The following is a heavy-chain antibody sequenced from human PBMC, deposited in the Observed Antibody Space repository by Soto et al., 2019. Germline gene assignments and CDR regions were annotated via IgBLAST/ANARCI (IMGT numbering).Heavy chain of an antibody. D-gene: IGHD3-10*01. CDR2: IKSKTAGGTT. CDR3: ATDGGA. V-gene: IGHV3-15*07. CDR1: GFTFTYAW. Sequence: EVQLVESGGGWVKPGGSLTLSCAASGFTFTYAWMNWVRQAPGTGLEWVGRIKSKTAGGTTDYTAPVNGRFTISRDDSKNTLFLQMNSLKAEDTAVYYCATDGGAWGQGTLVTVSS. J-gene: IGHJ1*01.